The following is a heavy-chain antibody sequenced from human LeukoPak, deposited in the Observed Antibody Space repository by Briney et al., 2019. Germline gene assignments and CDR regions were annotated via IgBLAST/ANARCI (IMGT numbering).Heavy chain of an antibody. CDR1: GFTFSSYA. J-gene: IGHJ4*02. CDR2: TSDSGTGT. V-gene: IGHV3-23*01. D-gene: IGHD1-1*01. Sequence: GGSLRVSCAASGFTFSSYAMAWVRQAPGKGLEWVSTTSDSGTGTHYADSVRGRFTISRDNSKNTLYLQMNSLRAEDTAIYYCAMQLWSPGYWGQGTLVTVSS. CDR3: AMQLWSPGY.